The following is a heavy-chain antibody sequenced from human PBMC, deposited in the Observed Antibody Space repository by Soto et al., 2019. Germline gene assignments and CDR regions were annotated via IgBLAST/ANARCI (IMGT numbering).Heavy chain of an antibody. J-gene: IGHJ4*02. V-gene: IGHV3-30*18. CDR2: ISYDGSNK. Sequence: QVQLVESGGGVVQPGKSLRLSCAGSGFTFSRYGMDWVRQAPGKGLEWVAVISYDGSNKYYADSVKGRFTISRDNSKNTLYLQMSSLRAEDTAVYYCAKDRMGAGVRGYFDYWGQGTLVTVSS. CDR1: GFTFSRYG. D-gene: IGHD3-10*01. CDR3: AKDRMGAGVRGYFDY.